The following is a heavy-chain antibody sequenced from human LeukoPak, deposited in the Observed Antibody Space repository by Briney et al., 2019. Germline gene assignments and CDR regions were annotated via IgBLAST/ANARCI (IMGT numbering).Heavy chain of an antibody. CDR3: ARHGNYYDSSGYNYYFDY. Sequence: PSETLSLTCAVYGGSFSGYYWSWIRQPPGKGLEWIGEINHSGSTNYNPSLKSRVTISVDTSKNQFSLKLSSVTAADTAVYYCARHGNYYDSSGYNYYFDYWGQGTLGTVSS. J-gene: IGHJ4*02. V-gene: IGHV4-34*01. D-gene: IGHD3-22*01. CDR2: INHSGST. CDR1: GGSFSGYY.